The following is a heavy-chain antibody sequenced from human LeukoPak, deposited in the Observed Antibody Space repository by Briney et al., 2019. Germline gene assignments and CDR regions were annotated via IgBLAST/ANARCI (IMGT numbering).Heavy chain of an antibody. Sequence: SVKVSCKASGFTFTSSAMQWVRQARGQRLEWIGWILVGSGNTNYAQKFQERVTITRDMSTSTAYMELSSLRSEDTAVYYCTADPYYDSSGPPRWFDPWGQGTLVTVSS. V-gene: IGHV1-58*02. J-gene: IGHJ5*02. CDR3: TADPYYDSSGPPRWFDP. D-gene: IGHD3-22*01. CDR2: ILVGSGNT. CDR1: GFTFTSSA.